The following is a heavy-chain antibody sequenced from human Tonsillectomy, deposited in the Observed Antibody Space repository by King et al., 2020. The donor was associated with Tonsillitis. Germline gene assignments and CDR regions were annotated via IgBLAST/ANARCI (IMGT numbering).Heavy chain of an antibody. J-gene: IGHJ4*02. D-gene: IGHD2-15*01. CDR2: VTRNSGRI. Sequence: QLVQSGGGLVQPGRSLRLSCAASGFNFANYAMHWVRQTPGMGLEWVSGVTRNSGRIGYADSVKGRFTISRDNAKNSLYLQMNSLRPEDTALYYCAALDCSGGSCYPYYFDYWGQGTLVTVSS. CDR1: GFNFANYA. CDR3: AALDCSGGSCYPYYFDY. V-gene: IGHV3-9*01.